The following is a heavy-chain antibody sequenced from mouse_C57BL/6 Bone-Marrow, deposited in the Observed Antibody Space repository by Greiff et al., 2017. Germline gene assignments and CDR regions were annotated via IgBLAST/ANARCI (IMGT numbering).Heavy chain of an antibody. CDR2: IYPGSGNT. CDR1: GYTFTDYY. J-gene: IGHJ3*01. CDR3: ARTLYYYGSSSWFAY. Sequence: QVQLQQSGAELVRPGASVKLSCKASGYTFTDYYINWVKQRPGQGLEWIARIYPGSGNTYYNEKFKGKATLTAEKSSSTAYMQLSSLTSEDSAVYFCARTLYYYGSSSWFAYWGQGTLVTVSA. D-gene: IGHD1-1*01. V-gene: IGHV1-76*01.